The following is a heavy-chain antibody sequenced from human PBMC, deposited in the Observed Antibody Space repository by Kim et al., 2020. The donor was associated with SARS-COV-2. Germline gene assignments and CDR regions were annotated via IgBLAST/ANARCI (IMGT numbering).Heavy chain of an antibody. D-gene: IGHD1-7*01. CDR1: GYSFTSYW. CDR3: ARLTWNYAGGYYYYGMDV. Sequence: GESLKISCKGSGYSFTSYWIGWVRQMPGKGLEWMGIIYPGDSDTRYSPSFQGQVTISADKSISTAYLQWSSLKASDTAMYYCARLTWNYAGGYYYYGMDVWGQGTTVTVSS. V-gene: IGHV5-51*01. CDR2: IYPGDSDT. J-gene: IGHJ6*02.